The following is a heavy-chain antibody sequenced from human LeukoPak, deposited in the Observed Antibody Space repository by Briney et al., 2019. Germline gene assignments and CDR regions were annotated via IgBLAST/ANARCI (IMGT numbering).Heavy chain of an antibody. J-gene: IGHJ4*02. CDR2: IYYSGST. V-gene: IGHV4-30-4*01. Sequence: SETLSLTCTVSGGSISSGDYYWSWLRQPPGKGLEWIGYIYYSGSTYYNPSLKSRVTISVDTSKNQFSLKLSSVTAADTAVYYCAREVSRWPYYFDYWGQGTLVTVSS. CDR1: GGSISSGDYY. D-gene: IGHD4-23*01. CDR3: AREVSRWPYYFDY.